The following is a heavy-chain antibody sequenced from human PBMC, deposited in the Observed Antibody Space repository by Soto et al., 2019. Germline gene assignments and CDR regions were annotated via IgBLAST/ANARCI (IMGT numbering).Heavy chain of an antibody. J-gene: IGHJ6*02. V-gene: IGHV4-31*03. CDR2: IYYRGTA. D-gene: IGHD2-2*01. Sequence: SETLSLTCTVSGGSISGGGYYWSWIRQHPGKGLEWIGYIYYRGTAYYNPSLRSRATISVDTSKNQFSLKLISVIAADTAVYYCARDTHAEGVDVWGQGTTVTVSS. CDR1: GGSISGGGYY. CDR3: ARDTHAEGVDV.